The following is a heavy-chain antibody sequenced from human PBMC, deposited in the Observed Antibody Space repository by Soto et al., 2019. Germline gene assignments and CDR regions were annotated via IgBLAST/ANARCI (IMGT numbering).Heavy chain of an antibody. D-gene: IGHD2-2*01. CDR1: GYTFTSYG. V-gene: IGHV1-18*01. CDR3: ARDLPLGYCSSTSCPAYWWFDP. CDR2: ISAYNGNT. J-gene: IGHJ5*02. Sequence: ASVKVSCKASGYTFTSYGISWVRQAPGQGLEWMGWISAYNGNTNYAQKLQGRVTMTTDTSTSTAYMELRSLRSDDTAVYYCARDLPLGYCSSTSCPAYWWFDPWGQGTLVNVSS.